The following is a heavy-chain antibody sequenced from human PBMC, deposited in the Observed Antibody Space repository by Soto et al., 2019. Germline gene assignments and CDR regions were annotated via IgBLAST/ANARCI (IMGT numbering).Heavy chain of an antibody. D-gene: IGHD3-22*01. CDR3: AKGLIYSSGYWAY. J-gene: IGHJ4*02. CDR2: IYYSGST. Sequence: SDTLSLTWTVSGFSISSYYWSWIRQPPGKGLEWIGYIYYSGSTNYNPSLKSRVTISVDTSKNQFSLKLSSVTAADTAVYYCAKGLIYSSGYWAYWGQGTLVTVSS. CDR1: GFSISSYY. V-gene: IGHV4-59*01.